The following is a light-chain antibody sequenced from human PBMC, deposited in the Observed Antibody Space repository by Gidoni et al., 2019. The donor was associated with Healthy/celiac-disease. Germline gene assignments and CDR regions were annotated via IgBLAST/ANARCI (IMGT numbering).Light chain of an antibody. CDR1: QAISRW. CDR3: QQANSFPWT. Sequence: IQITQSPSSVSASVGDRVTITCRASQAISRWLAWYHQKPGKAPKLLIYAASSLQSGVPSRLRGSGSGTDFTLTISRLQPEDFATYYCQQANSFPWTFGQGTKVEIK. CDR2: AAS. V-gene: IGKV1-12*01. J-gene: IGKJ1*01.